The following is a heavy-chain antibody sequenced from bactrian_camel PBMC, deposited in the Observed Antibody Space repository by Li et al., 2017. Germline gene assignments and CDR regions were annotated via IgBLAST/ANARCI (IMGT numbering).Heavy chain of an antibody. J-gene: IGHJ4*01. CDR1: GYTDSGYC. Sequence: HVQLVESGGGSVQAGGSLRLSCVASGYTDSGYCAAWFRQSPGKEREAVAGIYTGGGPTFYADSVKGRFTLSQDNAKNTLYLQMNSLKPEDTAVYYCAARARVWYRCFNWDAEYNSWGQGTQVTVS. CDR3: AARARVWYRCFNWDAEYNS. D-gene: IGHD3*01. V-gene: IGHV3S1*01. CDR2: IYTGGGPT.